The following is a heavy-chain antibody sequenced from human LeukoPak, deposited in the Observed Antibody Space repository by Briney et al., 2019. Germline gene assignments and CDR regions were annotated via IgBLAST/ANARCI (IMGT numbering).Heavy chain of an antibody. Sequence: SVKVSCKASGGTFSSYAISWVRQDPGQGLEWMGGIIPIFGTANYAQKFQGRVTITADESTSTAYMELSSLRSEDTAVYYCATSEGPSPYDFSGVRWGQGTLVTVSS. V-gene: IGHV1-69*13. CDR2: IIPIFGTA. D-gene: IGHD3-3*01. CDR3: ATSEGPSPYDFSGVR. J-gene: IGHJ4*02. CDR1: GGTFSSYA.